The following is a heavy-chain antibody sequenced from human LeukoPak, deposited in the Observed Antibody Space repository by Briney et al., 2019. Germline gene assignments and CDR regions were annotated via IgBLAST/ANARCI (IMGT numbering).Heavy chain of an antibody. CDR2: IYYSGST. J-gene: IGHJ4*02. D-gene: IGHD3-3*01. CDR1: GGSISSSNW. CDR3: ARVGGWTDFWSGYLPYYFDY. Sequence: SETLSLTCAVSGGSISSSNWWSWVRQHPGKGLEWIGYIYYSGSTYYNPSLKSRVTISVDTSKNQFSLKLSSVTAADTAVYYCARVGGWTDFWSGYLPYYFDYWGQGTLVTVSS. V-gene: IGHV4-31*11.